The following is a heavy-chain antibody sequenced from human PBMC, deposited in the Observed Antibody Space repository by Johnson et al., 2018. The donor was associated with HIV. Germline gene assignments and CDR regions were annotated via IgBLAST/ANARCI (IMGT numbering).Heavy chain of an antibody. CDR1: AFTFSSYA. V-gene: IGHV3-30-3*01. D-gene: IGHD4-23*01. Sequence: QVQLVESGGGVVQPGRSLRLSCAASAFTFSSYAIHWVRQSPGKGLEWVALISYDGNNKYYADSVKGRFTISRDNSKNTLYLQMNSMRAEDTAVYYCAKGGDYGGKGDAFDIWGQGTMVTVSS. J-gene: IGHJ3*02. CDR3: AKGGDYGGKGDAFDI. CDR2: ISYDGNNK.